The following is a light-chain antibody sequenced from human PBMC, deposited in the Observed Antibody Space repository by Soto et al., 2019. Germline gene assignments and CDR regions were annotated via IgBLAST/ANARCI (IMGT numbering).Light chain of an antibody. CDR1: QNVDKF. CDR2: DSS. Sequence: EIELTQSPATLSLSPGETATLSCRASQNVDKFLAWYQQRPGQPPRLLIFDSSNRATGVPVRFSGSGSGTVFTLTIGSLEPEDFVVYYCQQYGNSFPTFGQGTQVEI. J-gene: IGKJ1*01. CDR3: QQYGNSFPT. V-gene: IGKV3-11*01.